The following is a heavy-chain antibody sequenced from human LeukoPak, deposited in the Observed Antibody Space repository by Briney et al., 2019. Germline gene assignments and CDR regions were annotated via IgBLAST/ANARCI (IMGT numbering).Heavy chain of an antibody. CDR3: ARGGYYGSGTYYSPTSPH. V-gene: IGHV3-7*05. CDR1: GFTFSCYW. Sequence: PGGSLRLSCAASGFTFSCYWMSWVRQAPGKGLEWVASIKQDGGEKDYVDSAKGRFTISRDNSKDTLYLQMNSLRAEDTAVYYCARGGYYGSGTYYSPTSPHWGQGTLVTVSS. D-gene: IGHD3-10*01. CDR2: IKQDGGEK. J-gene: IGHJ4*02.